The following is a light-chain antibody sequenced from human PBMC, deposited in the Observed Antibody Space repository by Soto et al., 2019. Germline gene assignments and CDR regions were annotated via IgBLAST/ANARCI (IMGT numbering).Light chain of an antibody. CDR3: QSSDRSLSGRVV. CDR1: SSNIGAGYD. CDR2: GNS. Sequence: QSVLTQPPSVSGAPGQRVTISCTGSSSNIGAGYDVHWYQQLPGTAPKLLIYGNSNRPSGVPDRFSGSKSGTSASLAITGLQAEDEAAYYCQSSDRSLSGRVVFGGGTKLTVL. J-gene: IGLJ2*01. V-gene: IGLV1-40*01.